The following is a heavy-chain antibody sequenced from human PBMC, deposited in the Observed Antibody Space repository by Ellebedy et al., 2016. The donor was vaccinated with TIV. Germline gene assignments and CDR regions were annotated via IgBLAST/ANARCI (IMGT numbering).Heavy chain of an antibody. D-gene: IGHD3-3*01. Sequence: ASVKVSXXASGYTFTGYYMHWVRQAPGQGLEWMGRINPNSGGTNYAQKFQGWVTMTRDTSISTAYMELSRLRSDDTAVYYCARSKSQYYDFWSGYLNWGQGTLVTVSS. CDR2: INPNSGGT. CDR3: ARSKSQYYDFWSGYLN. V-gene: IGHV1-2*04. J-gene: IGHJ4*02. CDR1: GYTFTGYY.